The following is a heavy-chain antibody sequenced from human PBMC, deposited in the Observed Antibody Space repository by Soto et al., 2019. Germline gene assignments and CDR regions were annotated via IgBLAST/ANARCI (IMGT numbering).Heavy chain of an antibody. V-gene: IGHV3-7*01. CDR2: IKQDGSKK. J-gene: IGHJ2*01. CDR3: AKRVWYFDL. Sequence: EVQLVESGGGLVQPGGSLRLSCAASGFTFSSYWMTWVRQAPGKGLEWVANIKQDGSKKYYVDSVKGRFTTSGDNAKNSLYLQMNSLRAEDTAVYYCAKRVWYFDLWGRGTLVTVSA. CDR1: GFTFSSYW.